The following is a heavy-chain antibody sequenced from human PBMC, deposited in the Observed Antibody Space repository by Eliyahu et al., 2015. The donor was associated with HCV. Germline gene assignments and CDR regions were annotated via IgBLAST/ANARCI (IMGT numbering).Heavy chain of an antibody. CDR2: INPNSGGT. Sequence: VQLVQSGAEVKKPGASVKVSCQASGXAFXGXHLXWVRQAPGQGLEWMGWINPNSGGTNVAQRFQGRVTMTRDTSISTAYMELSRLRSDDTAVYYCARDEVPTIVSNHASYYYGVNVWGKGTTVAVSS. V-gene: IGHV1-2*02. D-gene: IGHD1-14*01. CDR3: ARDEVPTIVSNHASYYYGVNV. J-gene: IGHJ6*04. CDR1: GXAFXGXH.